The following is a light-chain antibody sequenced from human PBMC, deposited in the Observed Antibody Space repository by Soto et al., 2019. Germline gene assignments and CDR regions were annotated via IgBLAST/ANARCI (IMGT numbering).Light chain of an antibody. CDR1: PSITNYY. CDR3: QQYGTSPIT. V-gene: IGKV3-20*01. CDR2: GAS. Sequence: EIVLTQSPGTLSLSPGERATLSCRASPSITNYYLAWYQQKPGPAPRLLIYGASSRDTVIPDRFSGSGSGTDFTLTISSREPEDFAVYYCQQYGTSPITFGQGTRLEIK. J-gene: IGKJ5*01.